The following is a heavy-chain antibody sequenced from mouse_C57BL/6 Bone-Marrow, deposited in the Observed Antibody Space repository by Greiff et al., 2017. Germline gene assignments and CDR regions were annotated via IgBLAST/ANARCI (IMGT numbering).Heavy chain of an antibody. Sequence: VPLQQPGDEFVKPGASVKMSCKASGYAFTCYWITWVRPTPGQGLEWVGDIYPGSGSTNYTEKFKSKATLTVDTSSSTAYRQLSSLTSEDSAVYYCASDYDWYFDVWGTGTTVTVSS. CDR1: GYAFTCYW. CDR3: ASDYDWYFDV. CDR2: IYPGSGST. V-gene: IGHV1-55*01. J-gene: IGHJ1*03. D-gene: IGHD2-4*01.